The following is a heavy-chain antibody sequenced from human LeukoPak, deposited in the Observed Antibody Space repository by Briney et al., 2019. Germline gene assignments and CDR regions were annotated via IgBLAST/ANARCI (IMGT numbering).Heavy chain of an antibody. Sequence: ASVKVSCKASGYTFTDYYLHWVRQAPGQGLEWMGWSDPNSGGTNYAQKFQGRVTMTRDTSISTAYMELNRLTSDDTAVYYCARGHSSWDYWGQGNLVTVSS. CDR2: SDPNSGGT. CDR3: ARGHSSWDY. J-gene: IGHJ4*02. D-gene: IGHD6-19*01. V-gene: IGHV1-2*02. CDR1: GYTFTDYY.